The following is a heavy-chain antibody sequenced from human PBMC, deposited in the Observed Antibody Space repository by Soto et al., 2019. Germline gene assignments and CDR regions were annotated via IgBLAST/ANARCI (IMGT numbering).Heavy chain of an antibody. CDR3: ARHNHSYYDFWSGYYIDYYYYMDV. J-gene: IGHJ6*03. CDR2: IYYSGST. Sequence: QVQLQESGPGLVKPSETLSLTCTVSGGSISSYYWSWIRQPPGKGLEWIGYIYYSGSTNYNPSLKSRVTISVDTSKNQCSLKLSSVTAADTAVYYCARHNHSYYDFWSGYYIDYYYYMDVWGKGTTVTVSS. CDR1: GGSISSYY. V-gene: IGHV4-59*08. D-gene: IGHD3-3*01.